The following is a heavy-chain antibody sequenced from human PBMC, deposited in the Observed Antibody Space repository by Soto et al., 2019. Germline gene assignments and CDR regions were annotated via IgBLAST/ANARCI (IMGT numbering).Heavy chain of an antibody. CDR3: ARGQRFSDWFDP. CDR1: GGTISGYY. D-gene: IGHD3-3*01. CDR2: IYSSGNT. J-gene: IGHJ5*02. Sequence: KASETLSLTCSVSGGTISGYYWTWIRQPAGKGLEWTGRIYSSGNTKYNPSLQSRVTMSLDTSNNQFSLRLTSVTAADTAVYYCARGQRFSDWFDPWGQGTLVTVSS. V-gene: IGHV4-4*07.